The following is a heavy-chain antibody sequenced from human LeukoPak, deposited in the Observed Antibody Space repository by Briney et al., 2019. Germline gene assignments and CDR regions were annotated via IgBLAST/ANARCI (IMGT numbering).Heavy chain of an antibody. CDR2: IKQDGSEK. CDR1: GFTFSSYW. CDR3: ARGLQSIAADEYYFDY. Sequence: GGSLRLSCAASGFTFSSYWMSWVRQAPGKGLEWVANIKQDGSEKYYVDSVKGRFTISRDNAKNSLYLQMNSLRAEDTAVYYCARGLQSIAADEYYFDYRGQGTLVTVSS. J-gene: IGHJ4*02. D-gene: IGHD6-13*01. V-gene: IGHV3-7*01.